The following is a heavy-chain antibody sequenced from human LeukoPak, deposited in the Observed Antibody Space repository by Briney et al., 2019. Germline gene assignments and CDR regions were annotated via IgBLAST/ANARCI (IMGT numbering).Heavy chain of an antibody. J-gene: IGHJ6*02. CDR2: IYYSGST. CDR3: ARGVVRGVTLYYYYGMDV. V-gene: IGHV4-59*01. Sequence: SETLSLTCPVSGGSISSYYWSWIRQPPGKGLEWIGYIYYSGSTNYNPSLKSRVTISVDTSKNQFSLKLSSVTAADTAVYYCARGVVRGVTLYYYYGMDVWGQGTTVTVSS. D-gene: IGHD3-10*01. CDR1: GGSISSYY.